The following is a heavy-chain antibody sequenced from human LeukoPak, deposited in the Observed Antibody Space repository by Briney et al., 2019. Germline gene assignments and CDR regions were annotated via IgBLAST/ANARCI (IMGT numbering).Heavy chain of an antibody. D-gene: IGHD3-22*01. Sequence: PGGSLRLSCAASGFTFSNAWMSWVRQAPGKGLEWVAVIWNDGSNKYYADSVKGQFTISRDNSKNTLYLQMNSLRAEDTAVYYCARIHSLYYYDSSGYGAFDIWGQGTMVTVSS. V-gene: IGHV3-33*08. CDR1: GFTFSNAW. CDR2: IWNDGSNK. CDR3: ARIHSLYYYDSSGYGAFDI. J-gene: IGHJ3*02.